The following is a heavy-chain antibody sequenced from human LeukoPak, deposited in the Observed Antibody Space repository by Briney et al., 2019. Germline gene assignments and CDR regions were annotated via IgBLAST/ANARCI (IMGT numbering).Heavy chain of an antibody. D-gene: IGHD5-24*01. J-gene: IGHJ5*02. CDR1: GGSFSGYY. V-gene: IGHV4-34*01. CDR3: ARTDGWFDP. Sequence: SETLSLTCAVYGGSFSGYYWSWIRQPPGKGLEWIGEINHSGSTNYNPSLKSRVTISVDTSKNQLSLKLSSVTAADTAVYYCARTDGWFDPWGQGTLVTVSS. CDR2: INHSGST.